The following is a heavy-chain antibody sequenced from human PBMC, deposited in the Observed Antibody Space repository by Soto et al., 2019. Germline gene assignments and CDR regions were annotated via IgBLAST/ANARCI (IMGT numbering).Heavy chain of an antibody. D-gene: IGHD3-22*01. Sequence: ASVKVSCKTSGYTFTGHYIHWVRQAPQQGPEWVGEIGPESGATRYAQKFRGRVTMTMDTSITTVYMELKNLSPDDPAVYYCGRGRSGQIVVFYWRQGTPVTVSS. J-gene: IGHJ4*02. CDR1: GYTFTGHY. CDR3: GRGRSGQIVVFY. CDR2: IGPESGAT. V-gene: IGHV1-2*02.